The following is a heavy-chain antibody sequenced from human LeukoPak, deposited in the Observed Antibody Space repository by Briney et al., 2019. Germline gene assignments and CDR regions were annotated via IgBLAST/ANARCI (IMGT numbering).Heavy chain of an antibody. CDR2: ISSSSSYI. CDR3: AKDADSSGWYNNWFDP. CDR1: GFTFSSYT. J-gene: IGHJ5*02. V-gene: IGHV3-21*01. Sequence: GGSLRLSCAASGFTFSSYTMNWVRQAPGKGLEWVSSISSSSSYIDYADSVKGRFTISRDNSKNTLYLQMNSLRAEDTAVYYCAKDADSSGWYNNWFDPWGQGTLVTVSS. D-gene: IGHD6-19*01.